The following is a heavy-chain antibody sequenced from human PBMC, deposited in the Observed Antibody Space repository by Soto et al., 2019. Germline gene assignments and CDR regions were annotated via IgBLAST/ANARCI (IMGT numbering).Heavy chain of an antibody. V-gene: IGHV4-38-2*02. Sequence: TLSLTCSVSGFAISRGYYWSWVRQPPGKGLEWIGSIYPSVSSYHNPSLATRLRLSIDTSKNQFTLNLTSVTAADTALYFCAREKVGTTFFDNWGQGIQVTVSS. J-gene: IGHJ4*02. CDR2: IYPSVSS. CDR1: GFAISRGYY. D-gene: IGHD1-1*01. CDR3: AREKVGTTFFDN.